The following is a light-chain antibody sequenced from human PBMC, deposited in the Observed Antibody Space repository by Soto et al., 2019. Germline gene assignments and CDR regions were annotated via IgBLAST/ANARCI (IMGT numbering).Light chain of an antibody. V-gene: IGLV1-40*01. Sequence: QSLLTQPPSVSPAPEQRVTISCTGSSSNIWAGYDVHWYQQLPGTAPKLLIYGNSNRPSGVPDRFSGSKSGPSASLAITEVQAEDEADYCCQPDDCSLSAYVFGAGIKVTV. CDR1: SSNIWAGYD. CDR3: QPDDCSLSAYV. CDR2: GNS. J-gene: IGLJ1*01.